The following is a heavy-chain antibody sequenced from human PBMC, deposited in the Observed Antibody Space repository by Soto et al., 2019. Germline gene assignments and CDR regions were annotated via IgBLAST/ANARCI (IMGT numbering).Heavy chain of an antibody. V-gene: IGHV4-34*01. J-gene: IGHJ4*02. D-gene: IGHD3-16*02. CDR3: ARVRYYDYVWGSYRFFDY. Sequence: SETLSLTCAVYGGSFSGYYWSWIRQPPGKGLEWIGEINHSGSTNYNPSLKSRVTISVDTSKNQFSLKLSSVTAADTAVYYCARVRYYDYVWGSYRFFDYWGQGTLVTVSS. CDR1: GGSFSGYY. CDR2: INHSGST.